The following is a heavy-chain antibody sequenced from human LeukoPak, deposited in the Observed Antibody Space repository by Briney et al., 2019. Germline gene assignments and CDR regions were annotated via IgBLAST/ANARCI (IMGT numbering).Heavy chain of an antibody. V-gene: IGHV3-48*03. D-gene: IGHD1-14*01. Sequence: GGSLRLSCVASGFTFSTYEMSWVRQAPGKGLEWVSSIGPTGTVRYYADSVRGRFTISRDNAKNSMYLQMDSLRDEDTAVYYCATETIGRHYDYWGQGTLVTVSS. CDR2: IGPTGTVR. CDR1: GFTFSTYE. J-gene: IGHJ4*02. CDR3: ATETIGRHYDY.